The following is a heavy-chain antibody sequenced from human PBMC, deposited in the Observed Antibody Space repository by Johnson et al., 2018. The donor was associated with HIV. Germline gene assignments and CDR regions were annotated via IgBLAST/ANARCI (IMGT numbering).Heavy chain of an antibody. CDR1: GFTFSNYA. J-gene: IGHJ3*02. Sequence: QVQLVESGGGVVQPGGSLRLSCAASGFTFSNYASHWVRQAPGKGLGWVAFYGYEGRITTSADSGKGRFTISRDNSKNTLYLQMNSLRAEDTAVYYCARRTATALFDIWGQGTMVTVSS. V-gene: IGHV3-30*02. CDR2: YGYEGRIT. CDR3: ARRTATALFDI.